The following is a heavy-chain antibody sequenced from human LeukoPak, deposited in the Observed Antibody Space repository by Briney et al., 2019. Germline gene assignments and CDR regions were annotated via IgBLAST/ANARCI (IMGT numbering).Heavy chain of an antibody. J-gene: IGHJ3*02. CDR2: ISAYNGNT. Sequence: ASVKVSCKASGYTFTSYGISWVRQAPGQGLEWMGWISAYNGNTNYAQKLQGRVTMTTDTSTSTAYMELRSLRSDDTAVYYCARVPFLSQRRQGAFDIWGQGTMVTVSS. D-gene: IGHD2/OR15-2a*01. CDR3: ARVPFLSQRRQGAFDI. V-gene: IGHV1-18*01. CDR1: GYTFTSYG.